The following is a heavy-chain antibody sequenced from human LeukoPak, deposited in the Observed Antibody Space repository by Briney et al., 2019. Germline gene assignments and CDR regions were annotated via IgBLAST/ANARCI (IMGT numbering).Heavy chain of an antibody. Sequence: GESLKISCQASGYSFTSSWIGWARQMPGKGLEWMAIINPGDSDTRYSPSFQGQVTISADKSISNVYLQWGSLKASDTAMYYCARQPGAGWFGPWGQGTLVTVSS. CDR3: ARQPGAGWFGP. D-gene: IGHD3-10*01. J-gene: IGHJ5*02. CDR2: INPGDSDT. CDR1: GYSFTSSW. V-gene: IGHV5-51*01.